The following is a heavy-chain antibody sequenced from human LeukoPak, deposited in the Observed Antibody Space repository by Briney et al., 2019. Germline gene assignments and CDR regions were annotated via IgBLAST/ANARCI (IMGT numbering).Heavy chain of an antibody. Sequence: SETLSLTCTVSGDSISSGSYYWTWIRQPAGKEPEWIGRVYTSGSTNYNPSLKSRVTISGDTSKSQFSLKLSSVTAADTAVYYCARDYYGSGSQPFDYWGQGTLVTVSS. CDR3: ARDYYGSGSQPFDY. J-gene: IGHJ4*02. D-gene: IGHD3-10*01. CDR2: VYTSGST. V-gene: IGHV4-61*02. CDR1: GDSISSGSYY.